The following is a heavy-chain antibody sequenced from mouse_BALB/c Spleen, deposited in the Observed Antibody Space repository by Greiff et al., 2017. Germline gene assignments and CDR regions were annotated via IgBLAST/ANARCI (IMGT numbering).Heavy chain of an antibody. J-gene: IGHJ4*01. CDR1: GFTFSSFG. Sequence: EVMLVESGGGLVQPGGSRKLSCAASGFTFSSFGMHWVRQAPEKGLEWVAYISSGSSTIYYADTVKGRFTISRDNPKNTLFLQMTSLRSEDTAMYYCARSGYGKRAFMDYWGQGTSVTVSA. V-gene: IGHV5-17*02. D-gene: IGHD2-10*02. CDR3: ARSGYGKRAFMDY. CDR2: ISSGSSTI.